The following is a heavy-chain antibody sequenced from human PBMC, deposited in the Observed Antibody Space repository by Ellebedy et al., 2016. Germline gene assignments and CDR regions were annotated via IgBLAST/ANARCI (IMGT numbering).Heavy chain of an antibody. V-gene: IGHV1-69*13. Sequence: ASVKVSCKASGGTFSNDAVNWVRQAPGQGLEWLGAIIPIFGTTNSAQKFQGRVTITADESTGTAYMDLTGLTSDDTAVYYCATGLRTGVYGIDVWGQGTTVTVSS. CDR3: ATGLRTGVYGIDV. J-gene: IGHJ6*02. D-gene: IGHD7-27*01. CDR2: IIPIFGTT. CDR1: GGTFSNDA.